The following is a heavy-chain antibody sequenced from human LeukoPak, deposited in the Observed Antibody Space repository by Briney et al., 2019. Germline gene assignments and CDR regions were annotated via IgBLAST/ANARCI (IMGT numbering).Heavy chain of an antibody. CDR3: ARGVSGNYGRFDS. J-gene: IGHJ4*02. CDR2: ISPDGSDS. V-gene: IGHV3-74*01. CDR1: GFTLSSFW. D-gene: IGHD1-26*01. Sequence: GGSLRLSCAASGFTLSSFWMHWVRQVPGEGLVWVPRISPDGSDSNYADPVKGRFTISRDNAKNTLYLQMNSLRDEDTAVYYCARGVSGNYGRFDSWGQGTLVIVSS.